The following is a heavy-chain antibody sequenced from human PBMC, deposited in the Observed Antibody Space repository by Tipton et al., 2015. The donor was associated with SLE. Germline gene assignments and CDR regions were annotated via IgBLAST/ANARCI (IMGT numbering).Heavy chain of an antibody. J-gene: IGHJ4*02. D-gene: IGHD6-6*01. Sequence: QLVQSGGGVVQPGRSLRLSCAASGFTFSSYGMHWVRQAPGKGLEWVAVIWYDGSNKYYADSVKVRFTISRDNSKNTLYLQMNSLRAEDTAMYYCAKGRWASSSSPFDYWGQGTLVTVSS. CDR3: AKGRWASSSSPFDY. V-gene: IGHV3-30*18. CDR1: GFTFSSYG. CDR2: IWYDGSNK.